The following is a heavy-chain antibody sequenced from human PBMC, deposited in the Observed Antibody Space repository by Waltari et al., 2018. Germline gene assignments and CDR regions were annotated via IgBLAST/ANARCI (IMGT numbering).Heavy chain of an antibody. CDR2: TYYRSNGYS. CDR3: ARELITMSRGLRLFDP. CDR1: GDSVSSNKAA. D-gene: IGHD3-10*01. J-gene: IGHJ5*02. Sequence: QEQLQQSGPGLVKPSQTLSLTCAISGDSVSSNKAAWNWIRQSPSRGLEWLGRTYYRSNGYSDYAESVKSRITISPDTSKNHVSLQLNSVTPDDTAVYYCARELITMSRGLRLFDPWGQGTLVTVSS. V-gene: IGHV6-1*01.